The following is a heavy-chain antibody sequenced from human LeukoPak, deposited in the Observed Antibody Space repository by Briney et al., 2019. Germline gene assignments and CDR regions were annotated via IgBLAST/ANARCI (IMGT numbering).Heavy chain of an antibody. J-gene: IGHJ4*02. D-gene: IGHD3-3*01. CDR2: IIPIFGTA. V-gene: IGHV1-69*05. CDR3: ARTKGFWSGKEVEYYFDY. CDR1: GGTFSSYA. Sequence: ASVKVSCKASGGTFSSYAISWVRQAPGQGLEWMGRIIPIFGTANYAQKFQGRVTITTDESTSTAYMELSSLRSEDKAVYYCARTKGFWSGKEVEYYFDYWGQGTLVTVSS.